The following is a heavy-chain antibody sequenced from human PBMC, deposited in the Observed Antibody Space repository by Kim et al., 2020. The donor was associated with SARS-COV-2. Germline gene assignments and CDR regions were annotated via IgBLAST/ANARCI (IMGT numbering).Heavy chain of an antibody. V-gene: IGHV4-59*08. J-gene: IGHJ6*02. CDR1: GGSISSYY. Sequence: SETLSLTCTVSGGSISSYYWSWIRQPPGKGLEWIGYIYYSGSTNYNPSLKSRGTISVDTSKNQFSLKLSSVTAADTAVYSCARRGTTRALGYYYYGMDVWGQGTTVTVSS. CDR2: IYYSGST. D-gene: IGHD4-17*01. CDR3: ARRGTTRALGYYYYGMDV.